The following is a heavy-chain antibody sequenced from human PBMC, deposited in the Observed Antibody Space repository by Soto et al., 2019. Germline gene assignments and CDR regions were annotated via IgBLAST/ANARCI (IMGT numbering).Heavy chain of an antibody. CDR3: ASSIAARHYYYYGMDV. Sequence: QVQLVESGGGVVQPGRSLRLSCAASGFTFSSYGMHWVRQAPGKGLEWGAVIWYDGSNKYYADSVKGRFTISRDNSKNTLYLQMNSLRAEDTAVYYCASSIAARHYYYYGMDVWGQGTTVTVSS. CDR1: GFTFSSYG. CDR2: IWYDGSNK. D-gene: IGHD6-6*01. J-gene: IGHJ6*02. V-gene: IGHV3-33*01.